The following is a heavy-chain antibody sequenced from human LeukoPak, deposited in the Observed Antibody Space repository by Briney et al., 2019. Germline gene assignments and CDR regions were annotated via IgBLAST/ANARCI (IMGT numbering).Heavy chain of an antibody. V-gene: IGHV3-23*01. CDR1: GFTFSSYA. J-gene: IGHJ6*04. CDR3: AKDEVPAARFVARPWDV. CDR2: ISGSGGST. Sequence: PGGSLRLSCAASGFTFSSYAMSWVRQAPGKGLEWVSAISGSGGSTYYADSVKGRFTISRDNSKNTLYLQMNSLRAEDTAVYYCAKDEVPAARFVARPWDVWGKGTAVTVSS. D-gene: IGHD2-2*01.